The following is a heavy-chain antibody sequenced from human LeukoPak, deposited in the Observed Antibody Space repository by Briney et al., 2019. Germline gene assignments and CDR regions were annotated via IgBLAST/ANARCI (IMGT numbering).Heavy chain of an antibody. J-gene: IGHJ4*02. CDR2: IIPMFGTA. CDR1: GSTFNNYI. Sequence: SVKVSCKASGSTFNNYIISWVRQAPGQGLEWMGGIIPMFGTANNAQKFQGRVAITTDESTSTAYMQLSSLTSEDTAVYYCATGSFITGTIATPDHWGQGTLVIVSS. CDR3: ATGSFITGTIATPDH. V-gene: IGHV1-69*05. D-gene: IGHD1-20*01.